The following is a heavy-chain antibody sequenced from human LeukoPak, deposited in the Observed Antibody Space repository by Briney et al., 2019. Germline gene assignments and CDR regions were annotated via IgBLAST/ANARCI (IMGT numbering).Heavy chain of an antibody. V-gene: IGHV3-23*01. CDR1: GFTFSNYA. CDR3: ARRTTVVGPAPFDH. D-gene: IGHD4-23*01. CDR2: ITGGGSGI. J-gene: IGHJ4*02. Sequence: PGGSLRLSCAASGFTFSNYAMSWVRQAPGKGLEWVSAITGGGSGIYYADSMKSRFTISRDNSKNTLYLQINSLRAEDTAVYYCARRTTVVGPAPFDHWGQGTLVTVSS.